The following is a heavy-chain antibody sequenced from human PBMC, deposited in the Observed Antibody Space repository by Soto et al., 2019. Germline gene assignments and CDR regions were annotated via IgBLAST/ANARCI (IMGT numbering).Heavy chain of an antibody. Sequence: QVQLVQSGAEVKKPGSSVKVSCKASGGTFSRYAISWVRQAPGQGLEWMGGIIPFFRTAYYAQKFQGRVSITADESTSTAYMELSSLKSEDTAVFYCARAYCTGGSCFSDLWVYGMDVWGQGTTVTVSS. CDR1: GGTFSRYA. CDR2: IIPFFRTA. J-gene: IGHJ6*02. D-gene: IGHD2-15*01. V-gene: IGHV1-69*01. CDR3: ARAYCTGGSCFSDLWVYGMDV.